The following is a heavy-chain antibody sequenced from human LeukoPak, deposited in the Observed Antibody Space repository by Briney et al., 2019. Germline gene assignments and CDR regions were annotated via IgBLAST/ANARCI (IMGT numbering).Heavy chain of an antibody. Sequence: GGSLRLSCAASGFTFSSYWMSWVRQAPGKGLEWVANIKQDGSEKYYVDSVKGRFTISRDNAKNSLYLQMNSLRAEDTAVYYCARDSGYDFWSGYYLYFQHWGQGTLVTDSS. D-gene: IGHD3-3*01. CDR2: IKQDGSEK. V-gene: IGHV3-7*01. J-gene: IGHJ1*01. CDR3: ARDSGYDFWSGYYLYFQH. CDR1: GFTFSSYW.